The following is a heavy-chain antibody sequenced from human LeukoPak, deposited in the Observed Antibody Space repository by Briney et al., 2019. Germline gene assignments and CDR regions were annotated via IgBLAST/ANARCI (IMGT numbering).Heavy chain of an antibody. CDR3: IKEGRGYKYGLRD. J-gene: IGHJ4*02. D-gene: IGHD5-18*01. CDR1: GFTFDDFT. Sequence: PGGSLRLSCATSGFTFDDFTMHWVRQPPGKGLEWVSLIGRRGDPKYYANSLEGRFTISRDNRRRYVFLQMNSLRPDDTAFYYCIKEGRGYKYGLRDWGQGILVAASS. V-gene: IGHV3-43*01. CDR2: IGRRGDPK.